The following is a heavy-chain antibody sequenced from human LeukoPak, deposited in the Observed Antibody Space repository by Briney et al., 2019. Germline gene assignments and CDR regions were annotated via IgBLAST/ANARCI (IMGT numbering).Heavy chain of an antibody. D-gene: IGHD3-10*01. V-gene: IGHV4-30-4*01. CDR1: GGSVSSGDYY. Sequence: SQTLSLICTVSGGSVSSGDYYWSWIRQPPGKGLEWIGYIYYSGSTYYNPSLKSRVTISVDTSKNQFSLKLSSVTAADTAVYYCARDYYGSGSLRYFDLWGRGTLVTVSS. J-gene: IGHJ2*01. CDR2: IYYSGST. CDR3: ARDYYGSGSLRYFDL.